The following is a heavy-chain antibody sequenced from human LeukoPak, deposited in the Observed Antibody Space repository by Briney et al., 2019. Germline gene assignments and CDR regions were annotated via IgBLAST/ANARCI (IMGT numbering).Heavy chain of an antibody. CDR2: IYYSGST. J-gene: IGHJ1*01. CDR3: ARGGWYPESFQH. CDR1: GGSISSYY. D-gene: IGHD6-19*01. Sequence: PSETLSLTCTVSGGSISSYYWNWIRQPPGKGLEWIGYIYYSGSTNYNPSLKGRVTISVDTSKNQLSLKLSSVTAADTAVYYCARGGWYPESFQHWGQGALVTVSS. V-gene: IGHV4-59*01.